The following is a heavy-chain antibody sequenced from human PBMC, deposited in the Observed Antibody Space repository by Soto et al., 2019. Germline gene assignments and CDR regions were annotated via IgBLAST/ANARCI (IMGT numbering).Heavy chain of an antibody. CDR3: ARTKYYYDSSGYYPDRHFDI. D-gene: IGHD3-22*01. J-gene: IGHJ3*02. V-gene: IGHV4-61*01. CDR2: IYYSGST. CDR1: GGSVSSGSYY. Sequence: QVQLQESGPGLVKPSETLSLTCTVSGGSVSSGSYYWSWIRQPPGKGLEWIGYIYYSGSTNCNPSLKSRVTISVDTSKNQFSLKLSSVTAADTAVYYCARTKYYYDSSGYYPDRHFDIWGQGTMVTVSS.